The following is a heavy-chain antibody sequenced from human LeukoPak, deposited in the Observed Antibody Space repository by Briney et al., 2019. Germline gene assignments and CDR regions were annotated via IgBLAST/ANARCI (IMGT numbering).Heavy chain of an antibody. J-gene: IGHJ4*02. CDR2: IKQDGSAK. CDR1: GFTFNRYW. Sequence: GGFLRLSCAASGFTFNRYWMSWVRQAPGKELQWVANIKQDGSAKYYVDSVKGRFTISRDNAKNSLYLQMNSLRAEDTAVYYCARVEASGYDYGAFDYWGQGTLVTVSS. D-gene: IGHD5-12*01. V-gene: IGHV3-7*01. CDR3: ARVEASGYDYGAFDY.